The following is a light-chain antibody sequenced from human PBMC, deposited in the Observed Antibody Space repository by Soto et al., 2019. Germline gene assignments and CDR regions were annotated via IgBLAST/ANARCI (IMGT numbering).Light chain of an antibody. Sequence: QSVLTQPPSVSGAPGQRVTISCTGSSSNIGAGYDVHWYQQLPGTAPKLLIYGNSNRPSGVPDRFSGSKSGTSASLAITGLQAEDEADYYCQSYDSRLSEVFGTGTKLTVL. CDR1: SSNIGAGYD. CDR3: QSYDSRLSEV. V-gene: IGLV1-40*01. J-gene: IGLJ1*01. CDR2: GNS.